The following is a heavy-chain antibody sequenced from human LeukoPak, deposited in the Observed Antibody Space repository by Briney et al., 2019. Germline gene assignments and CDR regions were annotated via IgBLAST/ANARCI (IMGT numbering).Heavy chain of an antibody. V-gene: IGHV4-59*01. CDR2: IYYSGST. J-gene: IGHJ5*02. D-gene: IGHD5-12*01. Sequence: PSETLSLTCTVSGGSISRYYWSWLRQPPGKGLEWIGYIYYSGSTNYNPSLKSRITISVDTSKNQFSLRLYSVTPADTAVYYCARGEVAPYWFDPWGQGILVTVSS. CDR1: GGSISRYY. CDR3: ARGEVAPYWFDP.